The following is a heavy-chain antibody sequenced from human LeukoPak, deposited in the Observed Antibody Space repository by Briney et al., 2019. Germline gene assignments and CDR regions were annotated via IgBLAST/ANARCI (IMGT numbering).Heavy chain of an antibody. J-gene: IGHJ4*02. CDR2: IFYSGST. D-gene: IGHD6-13*01. V-gene: IGHV4-39*07. Sequence: SETLSLTCTVSGGSISTSNYYWGWIRQPPGKGLEWIGNIFYSGSTYYSPSLKSRVTISLDTSRNQFSLKLNSVTAADTAVYYCARDSSSWYYFDYWGQGTLVTVSS. CDR1: GGSISTSNYY. CDR3: ARDSSSWYYFDY.